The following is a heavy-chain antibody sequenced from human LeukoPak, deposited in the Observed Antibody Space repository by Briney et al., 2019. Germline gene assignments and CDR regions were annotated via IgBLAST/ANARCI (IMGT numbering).Heavy chain of an antibody. Sequence: SVKVSCKASGGTFSSYAISWVRQAPGQGLEWMGRIIPILGIANYAQKFQGRVTITVDKSTSTAYMELSSLRSEDTAVYYCARGKEVGVGYAFDIWGQGTMVTVSS. D-gene: IGHD1-26*01. V-gene: IGHV1-69*04. CDR3: ARGKEVGVGYAFDI. CDR1: GGTFSSYA. CDR2: IIPILGIA. J-gene: IGHJ3*02.